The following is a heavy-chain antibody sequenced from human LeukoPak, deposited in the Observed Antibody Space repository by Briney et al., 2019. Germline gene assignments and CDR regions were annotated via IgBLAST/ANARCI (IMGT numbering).Heavy chain of an antibody. J-gene: IGHJ5*02. Sequence: ASVKVSCKASGYTFTIYGIGWVRQAPGQGLEWMGWISGFNGATNYAQKFQGRVTMTLDTSTNTTYMDLRTVTPDDTAIYYCARALPGAATAHNWFDPWGQGTLVTVSS. D-gene: IGHD1-1*01. CDR1: GYTFTIYG. CDR2: ISGFNGAT. CDR3: ARALPGAATAHNWFDP. V-gene: IGHV1-18*01.